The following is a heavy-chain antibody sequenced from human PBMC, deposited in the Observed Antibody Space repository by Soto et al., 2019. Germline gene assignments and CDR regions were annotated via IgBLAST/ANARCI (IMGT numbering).Heavy chain of an antibody. CDR2: IDPSDSYT. D-gene: IGHD6-19*01. Sequence: GESLKISCKGSGYSFTSYWISWVRQMPGKGLEWMGRIDPSDSYTNYSPSFQGHVTISXXXXXXTXYXQXSXLKAXDTAMYYCATHSSSGWGDIWGQGTMVTVSS. V-gene: IGHV5-10-1*01. J-gene: IGHJ3*02. CDR3: ATHSSSGWGDI. CDR1: GYSFTSYW.